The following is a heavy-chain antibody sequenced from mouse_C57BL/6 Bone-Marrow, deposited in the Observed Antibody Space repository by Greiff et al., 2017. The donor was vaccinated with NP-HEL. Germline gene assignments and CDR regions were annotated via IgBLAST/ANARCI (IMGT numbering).Heavy chain of an antibody. V-gene: IGHV5-16*01. CDR3: ARGATVVARYFDV. CDR1: GFTFSDYY. CDR2: INYDGSST. J-gene: IGHJ1*03. Sequence: EVHLVESEGGLVQPGSSMKLSCTASGFTFSDYYMAWVRQVPEKGLEWVANINYDGSSTYYLDSLKSRFIISRDNAKNILYLQMSSLKSEDTATYYCARGATVVARYFDVWGTGTTVTVSS. D-gene: IGHD1-1*01.